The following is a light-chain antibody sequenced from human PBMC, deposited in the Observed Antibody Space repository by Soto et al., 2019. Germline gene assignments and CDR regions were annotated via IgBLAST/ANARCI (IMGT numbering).Light chain of an antibody. V-gene: IGKV3-20*01. CDR2: GAS. CDR3: QHYRSSTFWT. CDR1: QSVSSSY. Sequence: EIVLTQSPGTLSLSPGERATLSCRASQSVSSSYLAWYQQKPGQAPRLLIYGASSRATGIPDRFSGSGSGTVFTLTISRLEPEVAAVYYCQHYRSSTFWTFGQGTKVEIK. J-gene: IGKJ1*01.